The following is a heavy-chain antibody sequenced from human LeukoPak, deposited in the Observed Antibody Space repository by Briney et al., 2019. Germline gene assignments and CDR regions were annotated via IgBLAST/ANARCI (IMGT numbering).Heavy chain of an antibody. V-gene: IGHV3-30-3*01. J-gene: IGHJ4*02. CDR3: ARDPKWELFWFDY. CDR1: GFTFSSYA. D-gene: IGHD1-26*01. CDR2: ISYDGSNK. Sequence: PGGSLRLSCAASGFTFSSYAMHWVRQAPGKGLEWVAVISYDGSNKYYADSVKGRFTIFRDNSKNTLYLQMNSLRAEDTAVYYCARDPKWELFWFDYWGQGTLVTVSS.